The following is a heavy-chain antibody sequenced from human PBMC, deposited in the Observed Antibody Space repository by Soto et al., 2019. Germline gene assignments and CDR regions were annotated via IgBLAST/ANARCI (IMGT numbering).Heavy chain of an antibody. V-gene: IGHV1-18*01. J-gene: IGHJ6*03. D-gene: IGHD3-10*01. CDR2: ISAYNGDT. Sequence: ASVKVSCKASGYTFTSYGISWVRQAPGQGLEWMGWISAYNGDTNYAQKLQGRVTMTTDTSTSTAYMELRSLRSDDTAVYYCARDWKDYYGSGSYYYYMDVWGKGTTVTVSS. CDR3: ARDWKDYYGSGSYYYYMDV. CDR1: GYTFTSYG.